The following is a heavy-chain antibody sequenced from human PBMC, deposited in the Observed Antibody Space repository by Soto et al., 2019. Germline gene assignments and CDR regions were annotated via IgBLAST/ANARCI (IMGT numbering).Heavy chain of an antibody. CDR3: AKGSGVVPGAILDY. J-gene: IGHJ4*02. Sequence: EVQLLESGGGLVQPGGSLRLSCGASGFTFSGYVMNWVRQAPGKGLEWVSAISGNGDSTFYADSVKGRFTISRDNSRNTVYLQMNSLRAEDTAVYYCAKGSGVVPGAILDYWGQGTLVTVSS. CDR2: ISGNGDST. D-gene: IGHD2-2*01. V-gene: IGHV3-23*01. CDR1: GFTFSGYV.